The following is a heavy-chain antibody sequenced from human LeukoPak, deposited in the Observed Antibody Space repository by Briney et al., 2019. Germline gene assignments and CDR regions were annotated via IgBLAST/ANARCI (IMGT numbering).Heavy chain of an antibody. V-gene: IGHV3-30*02. CDR2: MQYDGSEE. Sequence: GGSLRLSCAASGFTFSTDGMRWVRQAPGKGLEWVTFMQYDGSEEYYANSVKGRFTISRDNSKNTLYLQMDSLRGEYTAVYYCAGKAAAYYFVYWGQGTLVTVSS. CDR1: GFTFSTDG. D-gene: IGHD2-2*01. CDR3: AGKAAAYYFVY. J-gene: IGHJ4*02.